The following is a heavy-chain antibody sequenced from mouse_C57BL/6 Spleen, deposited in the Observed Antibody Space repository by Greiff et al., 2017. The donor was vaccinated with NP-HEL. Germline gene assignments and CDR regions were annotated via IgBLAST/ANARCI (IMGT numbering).Heavy chain of an antibody. D-gene: IGHD2-5*01. CDR3: ASTYDSNRGGYAMVY. J-gene: IGHJ4*01. CDR1: GFNIKDYY. Sequence: EVQLQQSGAELVKPGASVKLSCTASGFNIKDYYMHWVKQRTEQGLEWIGRIDPEDGETKYAPKFQGKATITADTSSNTAYLQLSSLTSEDTAFYYVASTYDSNRGGYAMVYLGQGTSVPVSS. CDR2: IDPEDGET. V-gene: IGHV14-2*01.